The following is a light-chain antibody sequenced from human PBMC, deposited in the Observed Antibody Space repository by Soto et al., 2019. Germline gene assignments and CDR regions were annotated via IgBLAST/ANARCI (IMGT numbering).Light chain of an antibody. J-gene: IGKJ1*01. CDR2: DAS. V-gene: IGKV1-5*01. CDR1: QSASSW. CDR3: QQYGSSPRT. Sequence: DIQMTQSPSILSASVGDRVTITCRASQSASSWLAWYQQKPGQAPKLLIYDASSLESGVPSRFSGSGSGTEFTLTISRLEPEDFAVYYCQQYGSSPRTFGQGTKVDIK.